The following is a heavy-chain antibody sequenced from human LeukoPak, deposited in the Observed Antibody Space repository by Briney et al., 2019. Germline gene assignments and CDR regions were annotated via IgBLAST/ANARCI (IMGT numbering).Heavy chain of an antibody. CDR1: GFTVSSNY. D-gene: IGHD6-13*01. CDR2: IYSGGST. CDR3: ARVVPGMEAFDI. Sequence: GGSLLLSCAASGFTVSSNYMSWVRRAPGKGLGGVSVIYSGGSTYYADSVKGRFTISRDNSKNTLYLQMNSLRAEDTAVYYCARVVPGMEAFDIWGQGTMVTVSS. V-gene: IGHV3-66*01. J-gene: IGHJ3*02.